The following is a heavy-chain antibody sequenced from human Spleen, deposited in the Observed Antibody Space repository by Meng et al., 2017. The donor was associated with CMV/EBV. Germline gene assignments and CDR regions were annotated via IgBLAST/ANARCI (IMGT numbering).Heavy chain of an antibody. CDR3: ARDPRPGAYYFGMDV. CDR1: GFIFSSYE. D-gene: IGHD6-6*01. J-gene: IGHJ6*02. V-gene: IGHV3-48*03. CDR2: TSASGDTI. Sequence: GESLKISCGASGFIFSSYEMNWVRQAPGKGLEWVSYTSASGDTIYYADSVRGRFTISRDNAKNSLYLQMNSLRAEDTAMYYCARDPRPGAYYFGMDVWGQGTTVTVSS.